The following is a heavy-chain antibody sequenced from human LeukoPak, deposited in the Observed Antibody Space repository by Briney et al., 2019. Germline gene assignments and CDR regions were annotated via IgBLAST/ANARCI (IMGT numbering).Heavy chain of an antibody. Sequence: SVKVSCKASGGTFSTYAISWVRQAPGQGLEWMGGIIPIFGTANYAQKFQGRVTITADESTSTAYMELSSLRSEDTAVYYCARAIVVPAAILGYYYYYYMDVWGKGTTVTVSS. V-gene: IGHV1-69*01. J-gene: IGHJ6*03. CDR2: IIPIFGTA. CDR3: ARAIVVPAAILGYYYYYYMDV. D-gene: IGHD2-2*02. CDR1: GGTFSTYA.